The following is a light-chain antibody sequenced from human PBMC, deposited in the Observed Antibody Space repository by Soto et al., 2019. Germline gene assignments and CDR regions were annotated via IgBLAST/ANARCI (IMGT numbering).Light chain of an antibody. J-gene: IGLJ2*01. V-gene: IGLV2-23*03. CDR1: SSDVGSYNL. Sequence: QSALTQPASVSGSPGQSITISCTGTSSDVGSYNLVSWYQQHPGKAPKLMIYEGSKRPSGVSNRFSGSKSGNTASLTISGLQAEDEADYYCCSYAGNSTFVFSGGTKLTVL. CDR3: CSYAGNSTFV. CDR2: EGS.